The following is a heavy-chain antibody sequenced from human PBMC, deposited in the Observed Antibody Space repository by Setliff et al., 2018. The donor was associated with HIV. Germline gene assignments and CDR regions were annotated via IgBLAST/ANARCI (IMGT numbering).Heavy chain of an antibody. J-gene: IGHJ6*03. Sequence: SETLSLTCTVSGGSISSGNYYWTWVRQPAEKGLEWIGRIYTSGSTNYNPSLKSRVTISVDTSKNQFSLRLSSVTAADAAIYYCARDWSGYSSSRGSYYYYMDVWGKGTTVTVSS. CDR1: GGSISSGNYY. D-gene: IGHD6-13*01. V-gene: IGHV4-61*02. CDR2: IYTSGST. CDR3: ARDWSGYSSSRGSYYYYMDV.